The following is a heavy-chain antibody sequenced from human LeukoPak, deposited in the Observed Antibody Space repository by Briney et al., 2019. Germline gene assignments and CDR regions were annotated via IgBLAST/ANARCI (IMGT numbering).Heavy chain of an antibody. CDR3: ARDQGTYYDFWSGTNRDYYYYYMDV. D-gene: IGHD3-3*01. J-gene: IGHJ6*03. V-gene: IGHV4-59*01. CDR2: IYYSGST. Sequence: SETLSLTCTVSGGSISRYYWSWIRQPPGKGLEWIGYIYYSGSTNYNPSLKSRVTISVDTSKNQFSLKLSSVTAADTAVYYCARDQGTYYDFWSGTNRDYYYYYMDVWGKGTTVTVSS. CDR1: GGSISRYY.